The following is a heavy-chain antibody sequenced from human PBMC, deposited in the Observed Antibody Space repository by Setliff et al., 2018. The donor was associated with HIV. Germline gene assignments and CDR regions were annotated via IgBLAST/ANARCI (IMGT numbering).Heavy chain of an antibody. D-gene: IGHD2-2*02. V-gene: IGHV4-4*08. CDR3: AKTNIPMPRSGTRLES. Sequence: PSETLSLTCSVSGDSIGAYHWSWIRQPPGRGLEWIGYIHSSGTVTYKPSLESRVTILMDILKNQISLNVTSVTAADTATYYCAKTNIPMPRSGTRLESWGPGRLVTVSS. CDR2: IHSSGTV. J-gene: IGHJ4*02. CDR1: GDSIGAYH.